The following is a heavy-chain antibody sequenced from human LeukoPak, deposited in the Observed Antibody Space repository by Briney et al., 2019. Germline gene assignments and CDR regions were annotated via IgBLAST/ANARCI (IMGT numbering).Heavy chain of an antibody. V-gene: IGHV3-21*01. CDR1: GFTFSSYT. CDR2: ISSSATFM. Sequence: PGGSLRLSCAASGFTFSSYTMNWIRQAPGKGLEWVSSISSSATFMYHADSVKGRFTISRDNAKNSLYLQMNSLRAEDTAVYYCSNFDYWGQGTLVTVSS. J-gene: IGHJ4*02. CDR3: SNFDY.